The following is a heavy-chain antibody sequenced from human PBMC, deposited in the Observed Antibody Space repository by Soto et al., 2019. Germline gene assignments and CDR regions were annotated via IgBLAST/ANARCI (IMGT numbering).Heavy chain of an antibody. CDR1: GYTFTSYY. D-gene: IGHD4-17*01. J-gene: IGHJ5*02. V-gene: IGHV1-46*03. Sequence: QVQLVQSGAEVKKPGASVKVSCKASGYTFTSYYMHWVRQAPGQELEWMGIINPSGGSTSYAQKFQGRVTMTRDTSTSTVYMELSSLRSEDTAVYYCASGSPRDGDYVYWFDPWGQGTLVTVSS. CDR2: INPSGGST. CDR3: ASGSPRDGDYVYWFDP.